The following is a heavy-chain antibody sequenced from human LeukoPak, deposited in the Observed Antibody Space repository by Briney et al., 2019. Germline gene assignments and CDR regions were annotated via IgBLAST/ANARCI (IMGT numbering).Heavy chain of an antibody. J-gene: IGHJ4*02. CDR1: GGSITTSNYY. Sequence: SETLSLTCTVSGGSITTSNYYWGWVRQPPGKELEWIGSIYYSGSTYYNPSLRSRVTISVDTSKNQFSLKLSSVTAADTAVYYCARDPGGGSDYWGQGTLVTVSS. D-gene: IGHD3-16*01. V-gene: IGHV4-39*07. CDR2: IYYSGST. CDR3: ARDPGGGSDY.